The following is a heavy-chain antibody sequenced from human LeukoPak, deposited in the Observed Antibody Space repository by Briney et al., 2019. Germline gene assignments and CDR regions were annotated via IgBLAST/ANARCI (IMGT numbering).Heavy chain of an antibody. Sequence: GGSLRLSCAASGFTFSSYAMSWVRQAPGKGLEWVSAISGSGGSTYYADSVKGRFTISRDNSKNTLYLQMNSLRAEDTAVYYCAKDGDYYDSSGYYYNFYNWFDPWGQGTLVTVSS. V-gene: IGHV3-23*01. CDR1: GFTFSSYA. D-gene: IGHD3-22*01. CDR2: ISGSGGST. J-gene: IGHJ5*02. CDR3: AKDGDYYDSSGYYYNFYNWFDP.